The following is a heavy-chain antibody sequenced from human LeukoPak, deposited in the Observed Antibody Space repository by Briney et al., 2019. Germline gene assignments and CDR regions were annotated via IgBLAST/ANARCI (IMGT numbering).Heavy chain of an antibody. D-gene: IGHD4-17*01. CDR2: MSGSGGST. Sequence: TGGSLRLSCAASGFTFSSYAMSWIRQAPGKGLGWVSAMSGSGGSTDYADSVKGRFTISRDNSRNTLYLQMSNLRAEDTAVYYCAKGGGNHDYGDYDDWFDPWGQGTLVTVSS. J-gene: IGHJ5*02. CDR3: AKGGGNHDYGDYDDWFDP. CDR1: GFTFSSYA. V-gene: IGHV3-23*01.